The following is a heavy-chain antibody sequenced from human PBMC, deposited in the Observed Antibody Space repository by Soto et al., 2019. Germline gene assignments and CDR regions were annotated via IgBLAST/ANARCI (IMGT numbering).Heavy chain of an antibody. CDR1: GFTFSSYS. Sequence: GGSLRLSCAASGFTFSSYSMNWVRQAPGKGLEWVSYISSSSSTIYYADSVKGRFTISRDNAKNSLYLQMNSLRDEDTAVYYCARDNKATIDLTPWKVYYYYGMDVWGQGTTVTVSS. CDR2: ISSSSSTI. J-gene: IGHJ6*02. CDR3: ARDNKATIDLTPWKVYYYYGMDV. V-gene: IGHV3-48*02. D-gene: IGHD5-12*01.